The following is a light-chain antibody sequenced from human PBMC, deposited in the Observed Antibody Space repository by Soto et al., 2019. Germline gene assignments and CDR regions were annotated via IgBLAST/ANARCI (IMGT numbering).Light chain of an antibody. CDR3: CSSVGSYV. J-gene: IGLJ1*01. CDR2: EVT. V-gene: IGLV2-23*02. CDR1: SSDVENYKL. Sequence: QSALNQPASVSGSPGQSVTISCTATSSDVENYKLVSWYQQHPGKAPKLIIYEVTKRPSGVSNRFSGSKSANTASLTIPGLQPEDEADYYCCSSVGSYVFGTGTKVTVL.